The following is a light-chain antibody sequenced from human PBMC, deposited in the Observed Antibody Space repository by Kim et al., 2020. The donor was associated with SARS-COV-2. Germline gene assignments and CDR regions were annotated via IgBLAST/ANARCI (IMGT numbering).Light chain of an antibody. CDR3: QAWYSSTVV. Sequence: SYELTQPPSVSVSPGQTASITCSGDKLGDTYASWYQQKPGQSPVLVIYQDTKRPSGIPERFSGSNSGTTATLTISGTQAMDGADYYCQAWYSSTVVFGGGTQLTVL. CDR2: QDT. CDR1: KLGDTY. J-gene: IGLJ2*01. V-gene: IGLV3-1*01.